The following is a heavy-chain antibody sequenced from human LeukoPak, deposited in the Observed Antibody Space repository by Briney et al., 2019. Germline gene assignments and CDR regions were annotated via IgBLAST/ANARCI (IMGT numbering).Heavy chain of an antibody. J-gene: IGHJ3*02. CDR3: ARDLPAYSSGWYRDDAFDI. CDR1: GYTFTSYY. Sequence: GASVKVSCKASGYTFTSYYMHWVRQAPGQGLEWMGIINPSGGSTSYAQKFQGRVTMTRDTSTSTVYMELSSLRSEDTAVYYCARDLPAYSSGWYRDDAFDIWGQGTMVTVSS. CDR2: INPSGGST. D-gene: IGHD6-19*01. V-gene: IGHV1-46*01.